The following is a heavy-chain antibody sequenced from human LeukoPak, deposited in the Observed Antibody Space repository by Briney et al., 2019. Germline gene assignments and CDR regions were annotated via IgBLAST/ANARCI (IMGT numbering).Heavy chain of an antibody. Sequence: GESLKISCKGSGYSFTSYWIGWLRQMPGKGLEWMGIIYPSDSDTRYSPSFQGQVTISADKSVSTAYLQWSSLEASDTAMYYCARSMVRGVITSSFDFWGQGTLVTVSS. CDR3: ARSMVRGVITSSFDF. V-gene: IGHV5-51*01. CDR2: IYPSDSDT. D-gene: IGHD3-10*01. J-gene: IGHJ4*02. CDR1: GYSFTSYW.